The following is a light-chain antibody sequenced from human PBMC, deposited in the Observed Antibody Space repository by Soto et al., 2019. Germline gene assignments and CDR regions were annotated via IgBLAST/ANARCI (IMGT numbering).Light chain of an antibody. CDR2: GVN. CDR1: SSDFGRYNY. Sequence: QSALTQPASVSGSPGQSITISCTGTSSDFGRYNYVSWYQHHPGKAPKLMIYGVNNRPSGVSNRFSGTKSGNTASLTISGLQAEDEADYYCSSDTSTSTLVFGGGTQLTVL. CDR3: SSDTSTSTLV. J-gene: IGLJ2*01. V-gene: IGLV2-14*03.